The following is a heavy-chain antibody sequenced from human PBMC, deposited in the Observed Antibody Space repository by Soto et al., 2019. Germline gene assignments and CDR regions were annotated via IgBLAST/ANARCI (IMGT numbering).Heavy chain of an antibody. D-gene: IGHD3-10*01. Sequence: GASVKVSCKVSGYTLTELSMHWVRHAPGKGLEWMGGFDPEDGETIYAQKFQGRVTMTEDTSTDTAYMELSSLRSEDTAVYYCATATSITMVRGVITRLGAFDIWGQGTMVTVSS. CDR1: GYTLTELS. V-gene: IGHV1-24*01. CDR3: ATATSITMVRGVITRLGAFDI. J-gene: IGHJ3*02. CDR2: FDPEDGET.